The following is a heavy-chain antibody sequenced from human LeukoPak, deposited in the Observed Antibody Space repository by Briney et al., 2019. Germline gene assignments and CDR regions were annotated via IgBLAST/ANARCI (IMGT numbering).Heavy chain of an antibody. V-gene: IGHV3-30*18. CDR1: GFTFSRHG. D-gene: IGHD1-1*01. Sequence: GRSLRLSCAPSGFTFSRHGMHWVRQAPGKGLEWVAVISNDGTVKYYIDSVKGRFTISRDNSKNTLYLQINSLRAEDTAVYYCAKESAGRWNLNPWGQGTQVTVSS. CDR3: AKESAGRWNLNP. CDR2: ISNDGTVK. J-gene: IGHJ5*02.